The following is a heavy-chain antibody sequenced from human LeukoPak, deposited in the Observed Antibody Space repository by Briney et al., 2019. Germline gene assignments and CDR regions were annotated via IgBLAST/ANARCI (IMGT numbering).Heavy chain of an antibody. D-gene: IGHD4-23*01. J-gene: IGHJ4*02. CDR1: GGSISSRSYY. Sequence: PSETLSLTCTVSGGSISSRSYYWGWIRQPPGKGLEWIGRIYYSGSTYYNPSLKSRVTISVDTSKNQFSLKLSSVTAADTAVYYCARYVVTRGYSFDYWGQGTLVTASS. V-gene: IGHV4-39*01. CDR3: ARYVVTRGYSFDY. CDR2: IYYSGST.